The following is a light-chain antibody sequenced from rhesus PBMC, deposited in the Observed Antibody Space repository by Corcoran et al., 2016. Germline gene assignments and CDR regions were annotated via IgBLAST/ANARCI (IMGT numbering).Light chain of an antibody. CDR3: QQYDSRPWT. CDR2: KAS. V-gene: IGKV1-22*01. Sequence: DIQMTQSPSSLSASVGDTVTITCRASQAISSWLAWYQQKPGKAPKLLIYKASSLQSGGPSRVSGSRSWTDFTLTLRTLQSEDFATYYCQQYDSRPWTFGQGTKVEIK. CDR1: QAISSW. J-gene: IGKJ1*01.